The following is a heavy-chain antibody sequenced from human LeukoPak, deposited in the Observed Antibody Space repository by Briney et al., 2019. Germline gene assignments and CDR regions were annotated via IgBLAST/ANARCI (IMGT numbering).Heavy chain of an antibody. V-gene: IGHV4-38-2*01. CDR1: DYSISSGYY. CDR3: ARGQGLVHLSVDAIDF. D-gene: IGHD6-19*01. Sequence: SETLSLTCAVSDYSISSGYYWAWIRQPPGKGLEWIGNIYHSGNTFYTPSLKSRATISVDTSKNQFSLRLTSVTAADTAVYFCARGQGLVHLSVDAIDFWGPGTMVTVSS. J-gene: IGHJ3*01. CDR2: IYHSGNT.